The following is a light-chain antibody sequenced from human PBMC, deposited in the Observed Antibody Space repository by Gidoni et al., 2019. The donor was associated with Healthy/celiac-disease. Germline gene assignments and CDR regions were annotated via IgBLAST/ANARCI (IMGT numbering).Light chain of an antibody. Sequence: EIVLTRSPGTLSLSPGDRVTLSCRASQSVSSKYLAWYQQRPGQAHRLLIYAASCRATVLPDRFSGSASGTDFPVTISRLEPEDVAVYYCQQYGSSPSFGQGTQLEIK. V-gene: IGKV3-20*01. CDR1: QSVSSKY. CDR3: QQYGSSPS. J-gene: IGKJ2*01. CDR2: AAS.